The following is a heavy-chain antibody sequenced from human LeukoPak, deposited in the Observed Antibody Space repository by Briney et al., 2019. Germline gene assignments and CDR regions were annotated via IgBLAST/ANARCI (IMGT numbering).Heavy chain of an antibody. CDR3: ARLRDYYDSTGYYGSQYHFDY. J-gene: IGHJ4*02. V-gene: IGHV4-39*01. CDR1: GGSISSNNYY. D-gene: IGHD3-22*01. Sequence: PSETLSLTCTVSGGSISSNNYYWAWVRQPPGKGLEWIGSVHYSGNTYYNASFKSRVTVSVDTSKNQFSLKLSSVTAADTAVYYCARLRDYYDSTGYYGSQYHFDYWGQGTRVTVSS. CDR2: VHYSGNT.